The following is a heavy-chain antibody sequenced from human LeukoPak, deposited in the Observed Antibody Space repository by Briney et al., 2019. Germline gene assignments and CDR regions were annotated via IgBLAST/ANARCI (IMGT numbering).Heavy chain of an antibody. CDR3: ARASSDIVATTYDY. Sequence: SVTVSCKASGCTFSSYAISWVRQAPGQGLEWMGGIIPIFGTANYAQKLQGRVTITADKSTSTAYMELSSLRSEDTAVYYCARASSDIVATTYDYWGQGTLVTVSS. J-gene: IGHJ4*02. CDR1: GCTFSSYA. D-gene: IGHD5-12*01. CDR2: IIPIFGTA. V-gene: IGHV1-69*06.